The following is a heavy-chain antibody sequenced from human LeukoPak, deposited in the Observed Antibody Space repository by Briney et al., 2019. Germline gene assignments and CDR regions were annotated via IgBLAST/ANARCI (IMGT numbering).Heavy chain of an antibody. J-gene: IGHJ5*01. CDR1: GFTFSSYA. Sequence: TGGSLRLSCAASGFTFSSYAMSWVRQAPGKGLEWVSDISASGGGTYYADSVKGRFTISRDNSKNTLYLRMNSLRAEDTALYYCAKEGNVYGDYVFDSWGQGTLVTVSS. CDR3: AKEGNVYGDYVFDS. V-gene: IGHV3-23*01. D-gene: IGHD4-17*01. CDR2: ISASGGGT.